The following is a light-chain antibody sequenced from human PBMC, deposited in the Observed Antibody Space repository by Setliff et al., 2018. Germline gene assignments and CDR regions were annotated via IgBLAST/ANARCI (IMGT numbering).Light chain of an antibody. CDR2: DVS. CDR3: ASYTSRSALYV. V-gene: IGLV2-14*03. Sequence: QSALPQPASVSGSPGQSITISCTGTNSDVGAYNYVSWYQRHPGKAPKLIIYDVSKRPSGVSDRFSASKSANTASLTISGLQTEDEADYFCASYTSRSALYVFGPGTKVTVL. CDR1: NSDVGAYNY. J-gene: IGLJ1*01.